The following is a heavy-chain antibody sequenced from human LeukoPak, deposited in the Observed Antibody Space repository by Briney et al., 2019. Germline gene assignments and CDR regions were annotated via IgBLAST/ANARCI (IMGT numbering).Heavy chain of an antibody. CDR1: GYTFTSWF. V-gene: IGHV1-46*01. CDR2: IKPRDGGT. J-gene: IGHJ4*02. CDR3: VRGDSGSYSY. D-gene: IGHD1-26*01. Sequence: ASVKVSRKPSGYTFTSWFMHWVRQAPGQGLEWMGLIKPRDGGTIYAEKFQGRVTLTGDTATSTFYMELSSLRSEDTAVYFCVRGDSGSYSYWGQGTLVTVSS.